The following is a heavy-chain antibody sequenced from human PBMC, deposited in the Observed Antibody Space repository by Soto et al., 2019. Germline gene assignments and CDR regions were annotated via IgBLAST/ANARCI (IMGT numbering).Heavy chain of an antibody. CDR1: GGSISSSSYY. D-gene: IGHD3-10*01. CDR3: ARSTRGYYGSGSYSPFDY. Sequence: SETLSLTCTVSGGSISSSSYYWGWIRQPPGKGLEWIGSIYYSGSTYYNPSLKSRVTISVDTSKNQFSLKLSSATAADTAVYYCARSTRGYYGSGSYSPFDYWGQGTLVTVSS. V-gene: IGHV4-39*01. J-gene: IGHJ4*02. CDR2: IYYSGST.